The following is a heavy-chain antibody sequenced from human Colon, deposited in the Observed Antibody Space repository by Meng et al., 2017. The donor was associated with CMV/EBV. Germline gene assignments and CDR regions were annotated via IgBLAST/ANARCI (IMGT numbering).Heavy chain of an antibody. CDR3: AKASSSGWYDY. D-gene: IGHD6-19*01. CDR1: GGSVSSGGDS. Sequence: CSVPGGSVSSGGDSWAWMRRPAGKGLECISYIYYSWSTNFNPSLKIRVTISVDTSNNQFSRKRSSVTAAYTAVYCCAKASSSGWYDYWGQGTLVTVSS. J-gene: IGHJ4*02. V-gene: IGHV4-61*08. CDR2: IYYSWST.